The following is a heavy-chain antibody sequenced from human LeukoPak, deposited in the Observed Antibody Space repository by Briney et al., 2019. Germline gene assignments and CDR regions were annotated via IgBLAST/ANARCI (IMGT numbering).Heavy chain of an antibody. V-gene: IGHV3-21*01. D-gene: IGHD2-2*02. Sequence: GGSLRLSCAASGFTFSSYSMNWVRQAPGKGLEWVSSISSSSYIYYADSVKGRFTISRDNAKNSLYLQMNSLRAEDTAVYYCARDYCSSTSCYNPLDPWGQGTLVTVSS. J-gene: IGHJ5*02. CDR3: ARDYCSSTSCYNPLDP. CDR2: ISSSSYI. CDR1: GFTFSSYS.